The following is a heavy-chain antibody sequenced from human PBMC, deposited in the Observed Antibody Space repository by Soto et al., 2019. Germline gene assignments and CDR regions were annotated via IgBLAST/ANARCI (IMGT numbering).Heavy chain of an antibody. CDR1: GASVSHGY. CDR2: MYFGGSF. CDR3: ARSYYDSTGFAVDP. J-gene: IGHJ5*02. Sequence: QMQLQASGPGLVKPSETLSLTCNVSGASVSHGYWSWIRQPPGKGLEWIGFMYFGGSFNYNPSLTSRATISVGTSKNQSSMKLTSVTASDTAVYYCARSYYDSTGFAVDPWGQGTLVTVSS. D-gene: IGHD3-22*01. V-gene: IGHV4-59*02.